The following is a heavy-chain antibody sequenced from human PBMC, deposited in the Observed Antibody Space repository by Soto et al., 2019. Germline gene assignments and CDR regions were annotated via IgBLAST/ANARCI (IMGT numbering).Heavy chain of an antibody. V-gene: IGHV3-9*01. CDR1: GFTFDDYA. CDR2: ISWNSGSI. D-gene: IGHD3-16*02. CDR3: AKDISRLGRVIVMDY. Sequence: GGSLRLSCAASGFTFDDYAMHWVRQAPGKGLEWVSGISWNSGSIGYADSVKGRFTISRDNAKNSLYLQMNSLRAEDTALYYCAKDISRLGRVIVMDYWGQGTLVTVSS. J-gene: IGHJ4*02.